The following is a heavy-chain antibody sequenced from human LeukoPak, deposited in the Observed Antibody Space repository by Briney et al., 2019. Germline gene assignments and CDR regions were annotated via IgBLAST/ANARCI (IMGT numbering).Heavy chain of an antibody. J-gene: IGHJ4*02. CDR1: GFTFSSYE. V-gene: IGHV3-48*03. CDR2: ISSSGSTI. Sequence: VGSLRLSCAASGFTFSSYEMNWVRQAPGKGLEWVSYISSSGSTIYYADSVKGRFTISRDNAKNSLYLQMNSLRAEDTAVYYCARDPPYLRERWGQGTLVTVSS. CDR3: ARDPPYLRER.